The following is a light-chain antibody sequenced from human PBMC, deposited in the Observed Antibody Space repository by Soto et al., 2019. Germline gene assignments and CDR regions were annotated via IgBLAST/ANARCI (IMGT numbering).Light chain of an antibody. CDR1: QSVSSSY. V-gene: IGKV3-20*01. CDR3: QQYGSSPTWT. J-gene: IGKJ1*01. Sequence: EIVMTPSPATLSLSPGERATLSCRASQSVSSSYLAWYQQKPGQAPRLLIYGASSRATGIPDRFSGSGSGTDFTLTISRLVPEDFAVYYCQQYGSSPTWTFGQGTKVDI. CDR2: GAS.